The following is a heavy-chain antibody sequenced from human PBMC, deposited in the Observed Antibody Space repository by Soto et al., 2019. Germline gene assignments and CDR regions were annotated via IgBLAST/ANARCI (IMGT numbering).Heavy chain of an antibody. V-gene: IGHV3-21*01. CDR2: ISSSSSYI. CDR3: ARDRRPGSSLDDAFDI. J-gene: IGHJ3*02. CDR1: GFTFSSYS. Sequence: EVQLVESGGGLVKPGGSLRLSCAASGFTFSSYSMNWVRQAPGKGLEWVSSISSSSSYIYYADSVKGRFTISRDNAKNSLYLQMNSLRAEDTAVYYCARDRRPGSSLDDAFDIWGQGTMVTVSS. D-gene: IGHD6-13*01.